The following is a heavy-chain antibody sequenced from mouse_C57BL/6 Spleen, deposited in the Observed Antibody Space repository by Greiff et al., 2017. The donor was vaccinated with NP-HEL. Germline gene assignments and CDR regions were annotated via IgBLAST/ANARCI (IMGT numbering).Heavy chain of an antibody. CDR1: GFTFNTYA. D-gene: IGHD2-3*01. J-gene: IGHJ4*01. V-gene: IGHV10-3*01. CDR3: VRDRDGYYREYYAMDY. Sequence: EVQLVESGGGLVQPKGSLKLSCAASGFTFNTYAMHWVRQAPGKGLEWVARIRSKSSNYATYYADSVKDRFTISRDDSQSMLYLQMNNLKTEDTAMYYCVRDRDGYYREYYAMDYWGQGTSVTVSS. CDR2: IRSKSSNYAT.